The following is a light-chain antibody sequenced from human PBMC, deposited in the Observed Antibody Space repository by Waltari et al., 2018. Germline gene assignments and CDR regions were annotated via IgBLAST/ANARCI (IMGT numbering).Light chain of an antibody. CDR2: EVS. CDR3: CSYAGSRTFRV. CDR1: SSDVGSYNL. Sequence: QSALTQPASVSGSPGQSITIPCTGTSSDVGSYNLVSWYQQHPGKAPKLMIYEVSKRPSGVSNRFSGSKSGNTASLTISGLQAEDEADYYCCSYAGSRTFRVFGGGTKLTVL. J-gene: IGLJ2*01. V-gene: IGLV2-23*02.